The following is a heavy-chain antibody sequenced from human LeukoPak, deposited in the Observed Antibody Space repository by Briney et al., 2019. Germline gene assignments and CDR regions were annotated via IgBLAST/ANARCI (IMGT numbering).Heavy chain of an antibody. CDR1: GGSISSSSYY. J-gene: IGHJ2*01. CDR3: ARRAAAGWYFDL. V-gene: IGHV4-39*01. Sequence: SETLSLTCTVSGGSISSSSYYWGWIRQPSGKGLEWIGSIYYSGSTYYNPSLKSRVTISVDTSKNQFSLKLSSVTAADTAVYYCARRAAAGWYFDLWGRGTLVTVSS. CDR2: IYYSGST. D-gene: IGHD6-13*01.